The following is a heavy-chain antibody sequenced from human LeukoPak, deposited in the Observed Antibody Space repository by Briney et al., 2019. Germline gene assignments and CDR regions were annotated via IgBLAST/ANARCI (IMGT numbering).Heavy chain of an antibody. CDR2: INHSGST. CDR1: GGSFSGYY. J-gene: IGHJ4*02. V-gene: IGHV4-34*01. Sequence: SETLSLTCAVYGGSFSGYYWSWIRQPPGKGLEWIGEINHSGSTNYNPSLKSRVTISVDTSKNQFSLKLSSVTAADTAVYYCASREQLAYYFDYWGQGTLVTVSS. D-gene: IGHD6-6*01. CDR3: ASREQLAYYFDY.